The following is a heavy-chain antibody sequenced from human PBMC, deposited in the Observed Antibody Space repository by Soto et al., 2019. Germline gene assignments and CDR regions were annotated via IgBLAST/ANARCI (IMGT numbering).Heavy chain of an antibody. CDR1: GYPFTTYA. V-gene: IGHV1-3*01. CDR3: ARDAVRAVAAGDAFDI. Sequence: QVQLVQSGAEVKKPGASVKISCRASGYPFTTYAIHWVRQAPGQRLEWMGWIKPGNGATKYSQNFQGRVTITRDTSAATADLELSGLRSEDTAVYFCARDAVRAVAAGDAFDIWGQGTMVTVSS. D-gene: IGHD6-19*01. CDR2: IKPGNGAT. J-gene: IGHJ3*02.